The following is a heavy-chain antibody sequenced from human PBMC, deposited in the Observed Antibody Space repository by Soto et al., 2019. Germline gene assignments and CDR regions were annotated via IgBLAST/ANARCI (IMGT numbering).Heavy chain of an antibody. J-gene: IGHJ4*02. CDR1: GYTFTSYD. CDR2: MNPNSGNT. V-gene: IGHV1-8*01. CDR3: ARLGTHNWNYVDY. Sequence: ASVKVSCKASGYTFTSYDINWVRQTTGQGLEWMGWMNPNSGNTGYAQKFQGRVTMTRNTSISTAYMELSSLRSEDTAVYYCARLGTHNWNYVDYWGQGTLVTVSS. D-gene: IGHD1-20*01.